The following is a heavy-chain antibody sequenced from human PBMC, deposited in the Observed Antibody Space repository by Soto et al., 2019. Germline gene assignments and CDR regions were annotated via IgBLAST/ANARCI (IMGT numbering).Heavy chain of an antibody. CDR3: ARPDCSGGSCYSNAFDI. CDR2: IIPILGIA. J-gene: IGHJ3*02. V-gene: IGHV1-69*02. D-gene: IGHD2-15*01. Sequence: SVKVSCKASGGTFSSYTISWVRQAPGQGLEWMGRIIPILGIANYAQKFQGRVTITADKSTSTAYMELSSLRSEDTAVYYCARPDCSGGSCYSNAFDIWGQGTMVTVSS. CDR1: GGTFSSYT.